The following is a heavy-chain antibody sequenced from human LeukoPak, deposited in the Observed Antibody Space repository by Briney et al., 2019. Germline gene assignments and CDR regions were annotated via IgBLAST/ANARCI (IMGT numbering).Heavy chain of an antibody. CDR2: INPNTGGT. CDR1: GYTFTGYY. Sequence: ASVKVSCTASGYTFTGYYIHWVRQAPGQGLEWMGWINPNTGGTNYAQKFQGRVTMTRDTSIRTDYMELSRLRSDDTAVFYCATTTVTNNWFDPWGQGTLVTVSS. D-gene: IGHD4-11*01. V-gene: IGHV1-2*02. J-gene: IGHJ5*02. CDR3: ATTTVTNNWFDP.